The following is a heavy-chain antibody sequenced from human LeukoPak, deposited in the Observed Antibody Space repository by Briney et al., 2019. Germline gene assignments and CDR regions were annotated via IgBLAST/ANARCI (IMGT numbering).Heavy chain of an antibody. V-gene: IGHV3-11*01. CDR3: ARLRRITGTTWFEP. D-gene: IGHD1-7*01. CDR1: GFTFSDYY. CDR2: ISSSGSTI. J-gene: IGHJ5*02. Sequence: GGSLRLSCAASGFTFSDYYMSWIRQAPGKGLEWVSYISSSGSTIYYADSVKGRFTISRDNAKNSLYLQMNSLRAEDTAVYYCARLRRITGTTWFEPWGQGTLVNVSS.